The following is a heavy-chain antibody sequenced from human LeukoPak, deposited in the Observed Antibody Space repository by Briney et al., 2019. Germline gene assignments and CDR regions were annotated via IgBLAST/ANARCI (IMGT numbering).Heavy chain of an antibody. J-gene: IGHJ4*02. Sequence: GASVKVSCKASGYTFTSYGISWVRQAPGQGLEWMGIINPSGGSTSYAQKFQGRVTMTRDMSTSTVYMELSSLRSEDTAVYYCARVGIAAAGLDYWGQGTLVTVSS. CDR3: ARVGIAAAGLDY. D-gene: IGHD6-13*01. V-gene: IGHV1-46*01. CDR2: INPSGGST. CDR1: GYTFTSYG.